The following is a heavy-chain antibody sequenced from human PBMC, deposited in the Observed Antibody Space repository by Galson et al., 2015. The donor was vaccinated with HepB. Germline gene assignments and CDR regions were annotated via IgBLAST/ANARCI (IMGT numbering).Heavy chain of an antibody. V-gene: IGHV3-30*04. CDR3: ARDSGYSSSWYFWTAFDI. Sequence: SLRLSCAASGFTFSSYAMHWVRQAPGKGLEWVAVISYDGSNKYYADSVKGRFTISRDNSKNTLYLQMNSLRAEDTAVYYCARDSGYSSSWYFWTAFDIWGQGTMVTVSS. CDR2: ISYDGSNK. CDR1: GFTFSSYA. D-gene: IGHD6-13*01. J-gene: IGHJ3*02.